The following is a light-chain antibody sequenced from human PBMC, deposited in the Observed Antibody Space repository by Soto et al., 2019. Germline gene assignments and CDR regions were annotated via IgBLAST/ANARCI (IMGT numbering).Light chain of an antibody. CDR3: QQRSNWPPLT. J-gene: IGKJ4*01. V-gene: IGKV3-11*01. Sequence: TLSLSPGERATLSCRASQSVSSYLAWYQQKPGQAPRLLIYDASNRATGIPARFSGSGSGTDFTLTISSLEPEDFAVYYCQQRSNWPPLTFGGGTKVDIK. CDR1: QSVSSY. CDR2: DAS.